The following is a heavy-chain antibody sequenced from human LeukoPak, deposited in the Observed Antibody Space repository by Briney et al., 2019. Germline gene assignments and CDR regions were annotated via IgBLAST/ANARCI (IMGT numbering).Heavy chain of an antibody. CDR3: AGYYYDSSGYSFDY. CDR1: GFTFSSYA. CDR2: ISGSGGST. J-gene: IGHJ4*02. V-gene: IGHV3-23*01. Sequence: GGSLRLSCAASGFTFSSYAMSWVRQAPGKGLEWVSAISGSGGSTYYADSVKGRFTISTDNSKNTLYLQMNSLRAEDTAVYYCAGYYYDSSGYSFDYWGQGTLVTVSS. D-gene: IGHD3-22*01.